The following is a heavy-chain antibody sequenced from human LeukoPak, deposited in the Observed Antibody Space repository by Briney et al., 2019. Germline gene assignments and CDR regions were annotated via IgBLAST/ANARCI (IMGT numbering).Heavy chain of an antibody. CDR3: ARDYDSSGFTHYFDY. D-gene: IGHD3-22*01. CDR1: GGTFSSYA. Sequence: GGSLRLSCAASGGTFSSYAISWVRQAPGQGLEWMGGIIPIFGTANYAQKFQGRVTITADESTSTAYMELSSLRSEDTAVYYCARDYDSSGFTHYFDYWGQGTLVTVSS. J-gene: IGHJ4*02. V-gene: IGHV1-69*01. CDR2: IIPIFGTA.